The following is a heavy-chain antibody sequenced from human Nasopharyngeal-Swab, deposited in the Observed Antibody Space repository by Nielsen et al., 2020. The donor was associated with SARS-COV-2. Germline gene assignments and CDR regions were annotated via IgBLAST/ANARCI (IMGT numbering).Heavy chain of an antibody. CDR1: GGSISSSYW. CDR3: TRARGYCSAVRCYDYYYMDV. CDR2: IYHSGDT. J-gene: IGHJ6*03. Sequence: SETLSLTCAVSGGSISSSYWWTWVRQAPGKGLQWLAEIYHSGDTTYNPSLKSRATISLDKSKNLFSLNLKSVTAADTAFYYCTRARGYCSAVRCYDYYYMDVWGKGLTVTVSS. V-gene: IGHV4-4*02. D-gene: IGHD2-15*01.